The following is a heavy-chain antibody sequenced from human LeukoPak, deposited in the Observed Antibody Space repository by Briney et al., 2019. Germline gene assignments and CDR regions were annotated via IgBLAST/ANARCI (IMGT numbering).Heavy chain of an antibody. Sequence: ASVKVSCKACGYPFGSYYLFWVRQAPGQGLEWMAIINPGGGPTGYAQNFQGRMTVTTDMSTHTLSMELNSLRLEDTAVYFCARGRTRMSYYYDSSGLESFDSWGQGTLVTVSS. J-gene: IGHJ4*02. CDR1: GYPFGSYY. CDR2: INPGGGPT. V-gene: IGHV1-46*03. CDR3: ARGRTRMSYYYDSSGLESFDS. D-gene: IGHD3-22*01.